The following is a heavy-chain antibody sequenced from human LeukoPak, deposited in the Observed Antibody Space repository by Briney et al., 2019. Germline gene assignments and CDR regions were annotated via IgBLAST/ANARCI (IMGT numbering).Heavy chain of an antibody. Sequence: SQTLSLTCAISGDCVSSNRAAWTWIRQSPSIGLQWLGRTYYRSRWYNNYAVSVESRITINPDTSKNQFSLQLNFVTPEDTAVYYCAREDEVGSTWCHLDYWGQGTLVTVSS. J-gene: IGHJ4*02. D-gene: IGHD6-13*01. V-gene: IGHV6-1*01. CDR1: GDCVSSNRAA. CDR3: AREDEVGSTWCHLDY. CDR2: TYYRSRWYN.